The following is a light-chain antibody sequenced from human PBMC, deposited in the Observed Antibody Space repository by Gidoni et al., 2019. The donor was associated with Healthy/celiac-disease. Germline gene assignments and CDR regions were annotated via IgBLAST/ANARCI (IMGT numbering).Light chain of an antibody. V-gene: IGLV2-8*01. CDR3: SSYAGSNNFVV. CDR1: SSDVCGYNY. Sequence: QSALTQPPSASGSPGQSVTISCTGTSSDVCGYNYVSWYQQHPGKAPNLMIYEVSKRPSGVPDRFSGSKSGNTASLTVSGLQAEDEADYYCSSYAGSNNFVVFGGGTKLTVL. J-gene: IGLJ2*01. CDR2: EVS.